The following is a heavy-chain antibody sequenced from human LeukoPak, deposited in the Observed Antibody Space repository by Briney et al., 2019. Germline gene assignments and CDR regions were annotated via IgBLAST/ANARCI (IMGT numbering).Heavy chain of an antibody. V-gene: IGHV4-59*01. CDR2: IYYSGST. Sequence: SETLSLTCTVSGGSISSYYWSWVRQPPGKGLEWIGYIYYSGSTNYNPSLKSRVTISVDTSKNQFSLKLSSVTAADTAVYYCARVVTGYGALYWGQGTLVTVSS. D-gene: IGHD3-9*01. CDR1: GGSISSYY. CDR3: ARVVTGYGALY. J-gene: IGHJ4*02.